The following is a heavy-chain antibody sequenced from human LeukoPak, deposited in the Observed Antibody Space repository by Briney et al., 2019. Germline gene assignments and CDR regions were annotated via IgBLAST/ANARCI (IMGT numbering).Heavy chain of an antibody. Sequence: GRSLRLSCAASGFTFSSYGMHWVRQAPGKGLEWVAVIWYDGSNKYYADSVKGRFTISRDNSKNTLYLQMNSLRAEDTAVYHCARAEGYYDSSGNDAFDIWGQGTMVTVSS. J-gene: IGHJ3*02. CDR1: GFTFSSYG. D-gene: IGHD3-22*01. V-gene: IGHV3-33*01. CDR2: IWYDGSNK. CDR3: ARAEGYYDSSGNDAFDI.